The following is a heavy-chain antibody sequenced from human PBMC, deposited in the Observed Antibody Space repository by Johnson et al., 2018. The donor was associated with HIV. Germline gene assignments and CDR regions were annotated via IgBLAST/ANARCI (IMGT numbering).Heavy chain of an antibody. CDR2: IYSGGST. CDR1: GFTSSNY. D-gene: IGHD2-21*02. CDR3: AKDQHIVVVTADDAFDI. J-gene: IGHJ3*02. Sequence: VQLVESGGGLVQPGGSLRLSCAASGFTSSNYMSWVRQAPGKGLEWVSVIYSGGSTYYADPVKGRFTISRDNSKNTLYLQMNSLRAEDTAVYYCAKDQHIVVVTADDAFDIWGQGTMVTVSS. V-gene: IGHV3-66*02.